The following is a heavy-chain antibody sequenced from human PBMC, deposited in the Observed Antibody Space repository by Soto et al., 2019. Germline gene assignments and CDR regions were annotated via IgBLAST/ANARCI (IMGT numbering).Heavy chain of an antibody. V-gene: IGHV4-59*01. CDR1: GGSISSYY. Sequence: QVQLQESGPGLVKPSETLSLTCTVSGGSISSYYWSWIRQPPGKGLEWIGYIYYSGSTNYNPPLRSRVSRAVXTXKXXFSMKLSPVAAAATAVYYCARDEEVGCSGGSCYSRGGQGTLVTVSS. CDR2: IYYSGST. J-gene: IGHJ4*02. D-gene: IGHD2-15*01. CDR3: ARDEEVGCSGGSCYSR.